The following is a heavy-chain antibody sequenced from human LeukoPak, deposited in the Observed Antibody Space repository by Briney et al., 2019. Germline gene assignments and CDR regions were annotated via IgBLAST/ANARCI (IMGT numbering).Heavy chain of an antibody. D-gene: IGHD3-3*01. CDR2: INHSGST. CDR3: ARGLGNDFWSGYPYYYYMDV. V-gene: IGHV4-34*01. Sequence: ETLSLTCAVYGGSFSGYYWSWIRQPPGKGLEWIGEINHSGSTNYNPSLKSRVTISVDTSKNQFSLKLSSVTAADTAVYYCARGLGNDFWSGYPYYYYMDVWGKGTTVTVSS. J-gene: IGHJ6*03. CDR1: GGSFSGYY.